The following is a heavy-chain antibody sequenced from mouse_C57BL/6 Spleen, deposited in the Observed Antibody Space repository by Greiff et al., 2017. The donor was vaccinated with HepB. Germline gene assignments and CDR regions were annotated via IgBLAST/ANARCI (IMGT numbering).Heavy chain of an antibody. CDR2: ISYDGSN. V-gene: IGHV3-6*01. J-gene: IGHJ2*01. D-gene: IGHD2-5*01. CDR3: ARTGSNYEGYFDY. CDR1: GYSITSGYY. Sequence: DVKLQESGPGLVKPSQSLSLTCSVTGYSITSGYYWNWIRQFPGNKLEWMGYISYDGSNNYNPSLKNRISITRDTSKNQFFLKLNSVTTEDTATYYCARTGSNYEGYFDYWGQGTTLTVSS.